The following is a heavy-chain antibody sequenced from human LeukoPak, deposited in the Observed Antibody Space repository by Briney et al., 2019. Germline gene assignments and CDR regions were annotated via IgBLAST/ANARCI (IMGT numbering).Heavy chain of an antibody. J-gene: IGHJ4*02. D-gene: IGHD1-26*01. Sequence: SQTLSLTCVISGDSVSSNSAAWNWIRQSPSRGLEWLGRTYYRSKWYYDYSVAVKSRVTINPDTSKNQFSLQLSSVTPEDAAVYYCVRDPVGGSTIFDCWGQGTLVTVSS. V-gene: IGHV6-1*01. CDR3: VRDPVGGSTIFDC. CDR2: TYYRSKWYY. CDR1: GDSVSSNSAA.